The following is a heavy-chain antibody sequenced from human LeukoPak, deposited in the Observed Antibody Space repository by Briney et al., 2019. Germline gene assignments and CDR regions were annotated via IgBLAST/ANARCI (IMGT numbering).Heavy chain of an antibody. CDR2: IYYSGST. V-gene: IGHV4-39*01. CDR1: GGSISSSSYY. D-gene: IGHD3-10*01. Sequence: SETLSLTCTVSGGSISSSSYYWGWIRQPPGKGLEWIGSIYYSGSTYYNPSLKSRVTISVDTSKNQFSLKLSSVTAADTAVYYCARQMGSGSYFLRYYYYMDVWGKGTTVTISS. CDR3: ARQMGSGSYFLRYYYYMDV. J-gene: IGHJ6*03.